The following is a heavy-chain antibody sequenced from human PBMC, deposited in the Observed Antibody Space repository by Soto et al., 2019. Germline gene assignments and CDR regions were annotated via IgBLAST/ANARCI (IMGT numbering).Heavy chain of an antibody. D-gene: IGHD2-2*01. J-gene: IGHJ5*02. CDR3: ARATVPARFDP. Sequence: ASVKVSGKASGYTFTGYYMHWVRQAPGQGLEWMGWISPNSGGTNYAQKFQGRVTMTRDTSISTAYMELSTLRSDDTAVDYCARATVPARFDPWGQGTLVTVSS. CDR1: GYTFTGYY. V-gene: IGHV1-2*02. CDR2: ISPNSGGT.